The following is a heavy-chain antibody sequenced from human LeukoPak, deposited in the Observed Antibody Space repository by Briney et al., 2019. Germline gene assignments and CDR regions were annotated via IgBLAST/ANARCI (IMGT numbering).Heavy chain of an antibody. D-gene: IGHD3-22*01. CDR3: ARGDYYDSSGYYS. Sequence: GRSLRLSCAASGFTFSSYGMHRVRQAPGKGPEWVAVIWYDGSNKYYADSVKGRFTISRDNSKNTLYLQMNSLRAEDTAVYYCARGDYYDSSGYYSWGQGTLVTVSS. J-gene: IGHJ4*02. V-gene: IGHV3-33*01. CDR2: IWYDGSNK. CDR1: GFTFSSYG.